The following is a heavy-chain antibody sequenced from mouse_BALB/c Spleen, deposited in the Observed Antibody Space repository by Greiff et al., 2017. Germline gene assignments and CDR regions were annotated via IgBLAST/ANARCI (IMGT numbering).Heavy chain of an antibody. V-gene: IGHV14-4*02. J-gene: IGHJ3*01. Sequence: EVQRVESGAELVRSGASVKLSCTASGFNIKDYYMHWVKQRPEQGLEWIGWIDPENGDTEYAPKFQGKATMTADTSSNTAYLQLSSLTSEDTAVYYCNADLLRSFAYWGQGTLVTVSA. CDR3: NADLLRSFAY. CDR2: IDPENGDT. D-gene: IGHD1-1*01. CDR1: GFNIKDYY.